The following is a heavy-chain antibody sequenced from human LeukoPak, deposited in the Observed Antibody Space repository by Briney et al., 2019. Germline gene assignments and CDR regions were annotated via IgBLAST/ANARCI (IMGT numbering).Heavy chain of an antibody. CDR3: KRNDYGDYPSRY. V-gene: IGHV3-49*04. Sequence: GGSLRLSCTASGFTFGDYAMSWVRQAPGKGLEWVGFIRSKAYGGTTEYAASVKGRFTISRDDSKSIAYLQMNSLKTEDTAVYYCKRNDYGDYPSRYWGQGTLVTVSS. D-gene: IGHD4-17*01. J-gene: IGHJ4*02. CDR1: GFTFGDYA. CDR2: IRSKAYGGTT.